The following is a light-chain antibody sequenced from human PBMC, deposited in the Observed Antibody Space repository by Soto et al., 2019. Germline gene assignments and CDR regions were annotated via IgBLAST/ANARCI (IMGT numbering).Light chain of an antibody. J-gene: IGKJ1*01. CDR2: AAS. V-gene: IGKV1-27*01. CDR3: QKYNSAPQT. Sequence: QMSQSPSSLSASVGYRFTITCGASQGIYNYLAWYQQKPGKVPKLLIYAASTLQSGVPSRFSGSGSGTDVTLTISSLQPEDGETYYCQKYNSAPQTFGQGTKVDIK. CDR1: QGIYNY.